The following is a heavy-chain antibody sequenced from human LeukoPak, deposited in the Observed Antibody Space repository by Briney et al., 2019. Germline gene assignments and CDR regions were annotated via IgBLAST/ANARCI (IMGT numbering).Heavy chain of an antibody. J-gene: IGHJ4*02. CDR2: IYYGGST. CDR3: ARDEPASIGY. V-gene: IGHV4-30-4*01. D-gene: IGHD2-2*02. CDR1: GVSISSGDYY. Sequence: SETLSLTCTVSGVSISSGDYYWRWIRQPPGKVLDWIGYIYYGGSTYYSPSLKSRVTISVDTSKNQFSLKLSYVTAADRAVYYCARDEPASIGYWSQGTLVTVSS.